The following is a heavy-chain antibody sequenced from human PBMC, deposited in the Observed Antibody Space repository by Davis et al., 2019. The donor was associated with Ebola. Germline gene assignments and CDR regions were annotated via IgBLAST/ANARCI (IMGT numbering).Heavy chain of an antibody. CDR2: IKQDGSEK. V-gene: IGHV3-7*03. D-gene: IGHD6-19*01. J-gene: IGHJ6*02. CDR1: GFTFSSYA. Sequence: PGGSLRLSCTASGFTFSSYAMSWVRQAPGKGLEWVANIKQDGSEKYYVDSVKGRFTNSRDNAKNSLYLQMNSLRAEDTAVYYCARDKRSSWYGGMDVWGQGTTVTVSS. CDR3: ARDKRSSWYGGMDV.